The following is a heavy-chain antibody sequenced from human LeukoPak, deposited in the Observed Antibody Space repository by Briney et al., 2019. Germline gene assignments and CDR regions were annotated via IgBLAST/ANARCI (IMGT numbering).Heavy chain of an antibody. V-gene: IGHV4-4*07. Sequence: SETLSLTCTVSGGSISSHYWSWIRQPPGKGLEWIGRIYTSGSTNYNPSLKSRVTMSVDTSKNQFSLKLSSVTAADTAVYYCARGSYYYYYDSSGYEGTGFDYWGQGTLVTVSS. CDR1: GGSISSHY. CDR3: ARGSYYYYYDSSGYEGTGFDY. CDR2: IYTSGST. D-gene: IGHD3-22*01. J-gene: IGHJ4*02.